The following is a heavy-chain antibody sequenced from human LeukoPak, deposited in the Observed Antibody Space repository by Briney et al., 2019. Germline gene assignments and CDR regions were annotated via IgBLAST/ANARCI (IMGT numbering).Heavy chain of an antibody. CDR2: ISSSSIYI. CDR1: GFTFSTHS. J-gene: IGHJ6*03. V-gene: IGHV3-21*01. D-gene: IGHD3-16*02. Sequence: PGGSLRLSCAVSGFTFSTHSMNWVRQAPGQGLEWVSSISSSSIYIYYADSVKGRFTISRDNAKNSLYLQMNSLRAEDTAVYYCARVDGSIGYYYYMDVWGKGTTVTVSS. CDR3: ARVDGSIGYYYYMDV.